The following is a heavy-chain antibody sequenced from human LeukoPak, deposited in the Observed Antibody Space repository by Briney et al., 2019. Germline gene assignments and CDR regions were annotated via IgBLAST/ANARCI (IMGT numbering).Heavy chain of an antibody. V-gene: IGHV3-23*01. CDR1: GFTFNAYT. Sequence: GGSLRLSCAASGFTFNAYTLTWVRPAPGKRPEWLAAVTGGHGVTYYADSVRGRFTISRDNSRNTLYLQMTGLTAEDTAVYYCARDQSTTALSEYWGQGTLVAVSS. CDR2: VTGGHGVT. D-gene: IGHD1-7*01. CDR3: ARDQSTTALSEY. J-gene: IGHJ4*02.